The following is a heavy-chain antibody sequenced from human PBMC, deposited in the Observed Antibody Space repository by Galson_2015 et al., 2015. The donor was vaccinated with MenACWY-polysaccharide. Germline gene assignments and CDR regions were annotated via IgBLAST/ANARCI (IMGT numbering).Heavy chain of an antibody. J-gene: IGHJ4*02. CDR3: AKNIQAAY. CDR2: IYSGGST. Sequence: SLRLSCAASGFTVSSNYMSWVRQAPGKGLEWVSVIYSGGSTYYADAVKGRFTISRDNAKNTLFLQMNSLSVEDTAVYYCAKNIQAAYWGQGTLATVSS. D-gene: IGHD2/OR15-2a*01. CDR1: GFTVSSNY. V-gene: IGHV3-53*01.